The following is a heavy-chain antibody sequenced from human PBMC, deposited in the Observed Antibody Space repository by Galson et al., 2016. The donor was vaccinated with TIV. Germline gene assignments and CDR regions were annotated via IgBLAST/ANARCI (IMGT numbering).Heavy chain of an antibody. D-gene: IGHD1-14*01. J-gene: IGHJ6*02. CDR2: ISGSGGNT. CDR1: GFTFSIFA. Sequence: SLRLSCAVSGFTFSIFAMTWVRQAPGMGLEWVSSISGSGGNTYYANSVKGRFTISRDNSKNTLYLQINSLRAEDTAIYYCAKEPGPNPSYYYGVDVWGQGTTVTVSS. CDR3: AKEPGPNPSYYYGVDV. V-gene: IGHV3-23*01.